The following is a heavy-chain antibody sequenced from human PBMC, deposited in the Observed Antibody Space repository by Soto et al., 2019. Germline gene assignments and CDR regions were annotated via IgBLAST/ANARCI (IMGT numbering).Heavy chain of an antibody. CDR3: ARGPNSDC. V-gene: IGHV3-53*01. CDR1: GFSVGGNY. J-gene: IGHJ4*02. CDR2: IYSGGNP. Sequence: EERLVQSGGGLVQPGGSLRLSCAASGFSVGGNYMSWVRQAPGKGLELDSLIYSGGNPFYADSMKGRFTLSRDNPNNMLYLQMDSLRAEDTAVYYCARGPNSDCWGQGTLVIVSS. D-gene: IGHD2-21*01.